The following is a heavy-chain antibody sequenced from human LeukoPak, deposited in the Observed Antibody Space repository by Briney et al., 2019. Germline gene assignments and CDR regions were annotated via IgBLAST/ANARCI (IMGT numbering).Heavy chain of an antibody. CDR2: ISGGGGST. CDR3: AKERRYYSYLNHLPDY. CDR1: GFTFNSHA. J-gene: IGHJ4*02. Sequence: PGGSLRLSCAASGFTFNSHAMSWVRQAPGKGLERASAISGGGGSTYYADSVKGRLTISKDNSKNTLYLQMDSLIAEDTAVYYCAKERRYYSYLNHLPDYWGQGTLITVSS. D-gene: IGHD5-18*01. V-gene: IGHV3-23*01.